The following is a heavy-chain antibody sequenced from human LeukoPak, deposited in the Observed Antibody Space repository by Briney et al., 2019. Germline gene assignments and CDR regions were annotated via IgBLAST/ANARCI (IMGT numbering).Heavy chain of an antibody. D-gene: IGHD2-21*02. CDR2: IKSKTDGGTT. CDR1: GFTFSNAW. V-gene: IGHV3-15*01. J-gene: IGHJ4*02. Sequence: GGSLRLSCAASGFTFSNAWMSWVRQAPGKWLEWVGRIKSKTDGGTTDYAAPVKGRFTISRDDSKNTLYLQMNSLKTEDTAVYYCTTVLIVVVTALGFDYWGQGTLVTVSS. CDR3: TTVLIVVVTALGFDY.